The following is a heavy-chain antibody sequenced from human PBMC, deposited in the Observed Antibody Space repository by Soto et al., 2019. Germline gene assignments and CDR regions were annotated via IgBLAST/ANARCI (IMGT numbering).Heavy chain of an antibody. Sequence: QITLKESGPTLVKPTQTLTLTCTFSGFSLSTSVVGVGWIRQPPGKALEWRARIYWDDDKRYSPSLKSGLTIPKDTSKHQVVLTITNMDSVDTATYCCEHTVDGYDYCVDEGVWFDPWGQGTMVTVSS. CDR1: GFSLSTSVVG. CDR2: IYWDDDK. CDR3: EHTVDGYDYCVDEGVWFDP. V-gene: IGHV2-5*02. J-gene: IGHJ5*02. D-gene: IGHD4-17*01.